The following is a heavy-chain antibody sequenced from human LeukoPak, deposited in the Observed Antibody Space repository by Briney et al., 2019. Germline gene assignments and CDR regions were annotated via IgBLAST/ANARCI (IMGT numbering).Heavy chain of an antibody. CDR1: GFTFSTYY. J-gene: IGHJ4*02. CDR2: INSDGSSR. CDR3: ARGDACSSTTCYGVFDF. D-gene: IGHD2-2*01. V-gene: IGHV3-74*01. Sequence: GGSLRLSCAASGFTFSTYYMHWVRQAPGKGLVWVSRINSDGSSRSYADSVKGRFTISRDNAKNTLYLQMNSLRAKDTAVYYCARGDACSSTTCYGVFDFWGQGTLVTVSS.